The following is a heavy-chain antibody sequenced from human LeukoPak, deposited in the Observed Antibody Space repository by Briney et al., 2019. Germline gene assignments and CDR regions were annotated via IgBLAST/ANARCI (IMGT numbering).Heavy chain of an antibody. CDR2: IYSGGRT. CDR1: GFTVSSNY. J-gene: IGHJ4*02. D-gene: IGHD3-9*01. V-gene: IGHV3-53*01. CDR3: AKGVSYDILTGYSD. Sequence: PGGSLRLSCAASGFTVSSNYMSWVRQAPGKGLEWVSVIYSGGRTKYADSVKGRFTISRDNSKNTLYLQMNSLRAEDTAAYYCAKGVSYDILTGYSDWGQGTLVTVSS.